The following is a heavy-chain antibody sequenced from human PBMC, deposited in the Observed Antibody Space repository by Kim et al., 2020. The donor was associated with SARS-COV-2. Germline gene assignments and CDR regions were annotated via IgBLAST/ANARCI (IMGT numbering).Heavy chain of an antibody. CDR1: GYTFTGYY. D-gene: IGHD3-10*01. J-gene: IGHJ4*02. Sequence: ASVKVSCKASGYTFTGYYMHWVRQAPGQGLEWMGWINPNSGGTNYAQKFQGWVTMTRDTSISTGYMELSRLRSDDTAVYYCARAVRGVIVRAFYYFDYWGQGTLVTVAS. CDR3: ARAVRGVIVRAFYYFDY. CDR2: INPNSGGT. V-gene: IGHV1-2*04.